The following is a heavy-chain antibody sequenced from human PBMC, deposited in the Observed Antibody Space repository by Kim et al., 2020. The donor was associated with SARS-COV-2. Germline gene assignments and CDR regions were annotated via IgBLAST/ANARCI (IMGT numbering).Heavy chain of an antibody. V-gene: IGHV3-7*01. J-gene: IGHJ6*02. CDR3: ASGYSYGSSYANYYYYYYGMDV. Sequence: GGSLRLSCAASGFTFSSYWMSWVRQAPGKGLEWVANIKQDGSEKYYVDSVKGRFTISRDNAKNSLYLQMNSLRAEDTAVYYCASGYSYGSSYANYYYYYYGMDVWGQGTTVTVSS. D-gene: IGHD5-18*01. CDR1: GFTFSSYW. CDR2: IKQDGSEK.